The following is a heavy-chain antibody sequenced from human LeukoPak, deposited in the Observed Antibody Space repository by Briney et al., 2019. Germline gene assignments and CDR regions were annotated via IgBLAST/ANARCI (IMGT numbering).Heavy chain of an antibody. CDR1: GFTFSTYD. CDR2: IGTVGSI. D-gene: IGHD3-22*01. J-gene: IGHJ3*02. Sequence: GGSLRLSCAVSGFTFSTYDMHWVRQVTGKGLEWVAAIGTVGSIYYSDSVKGRFTISRENAKNPLYLQMNSLRAGDTALYYCVRGGYYSESGGVGAFDIWGRGTMVTVSS. CDR3: VRGGYYSESGGVGAFDI. V-gene: IGHV3-13*01.